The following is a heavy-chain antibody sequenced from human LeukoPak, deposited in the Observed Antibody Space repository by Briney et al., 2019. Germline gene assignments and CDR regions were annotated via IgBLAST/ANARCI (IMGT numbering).Heavy chain of an antibody. V-gene: IGHV4-59*01. CDR2: IYYSGST. CDR3: ARGGPPRAYFDY. J-gene: IGHJ4*02. CDR1: GGSISSYY. Sequence: PSETLSLTCTVSGGSISSYYWSWTRQPPGKGLEWIGYIYYSGSTNYNPSLKSRVTISVDTSKNQFSLKLSSVTAADTAVYYCARGGPPRAYFDYWGQGTLVTVSS.